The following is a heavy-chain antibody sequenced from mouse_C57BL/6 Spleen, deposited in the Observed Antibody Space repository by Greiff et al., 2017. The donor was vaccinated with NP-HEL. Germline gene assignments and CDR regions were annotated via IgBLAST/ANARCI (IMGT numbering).Heavy chain of an antibody. V-gene: IGHV5-9*01. Sequence: EVMLVESGGGLVKPGGSLKLSCAASGFTFSSYTMSWVRQTPEKRLEWVATISGGGGNTYYPDSVKGRFTISRDNAKNTLYLQMSSLRSEDTALYYCATSVVAFYWYFDVWGTGTTVTVSS. CDR2: ISGGGGNT. J-gene: IGHJ1*03. D-gene: IGHD1-1*01. CDR3: ATSVVAFYWYFDV. CDR1: GFTFSSYT.